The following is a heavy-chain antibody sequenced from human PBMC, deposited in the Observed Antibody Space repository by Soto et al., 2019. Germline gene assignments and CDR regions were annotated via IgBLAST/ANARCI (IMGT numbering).Heavy chain of an antibody. CDR3: ATQFCTSTDCTMFLDV. D-gene: IGHD2-21*02. CDR1: GYTFTPQW. V-gene: IGHV5-51*01. J-gene: IGHJ4*02. CDR2: RSPGVDNT. Sequence: GESLEISCRPSGYTFTPQWNGTLRQLPGKGLEQGGFRSPGVDNTRYSPYLRGQVTMSVDTAISTAYLQWRSLAPNDTPTYYCATQFCTSTDCTMFLDVWGLGTQVTAS.